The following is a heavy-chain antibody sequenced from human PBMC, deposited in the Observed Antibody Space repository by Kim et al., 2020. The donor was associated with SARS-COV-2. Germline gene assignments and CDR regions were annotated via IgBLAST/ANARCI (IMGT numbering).Heavy chain of an antibody. CDR2: IIPIFGIA. V-gene: IGHV1-69*04. Sequence: SVKVSCKGSGGTFSSYAISWVRQAPGQGLEWMGRIIPIFGIANYAQKFQGRVTITADKSTSTAYMELSSLRSEDTAVYYCARQGSYHGYYFDYWGQGTLDTVSS. J-gene: IGHJ4*02. CDR1: GGTFSSYA. CDR3: ARQGSYHGYYFDY. D-gene: IGHD1-26*01.